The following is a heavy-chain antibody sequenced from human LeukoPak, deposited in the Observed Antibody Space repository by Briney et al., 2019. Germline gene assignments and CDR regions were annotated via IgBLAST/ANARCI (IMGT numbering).Heavy chain of an antibody. D-gene: IGHD6-13*01. J-gene: IGHJ4*02. V-gene: IGHV3-21*04. CDR1: GFTFSTYT. CDR2: ISTSSIYI. Sequence: GGSLRLSCAASGFTFSTYTMNWVRQAPGKGLEWVSSISTSSIYIYYAKGRFTISRDNAKNSLYLQMNSLRAEDTALYYCARDLYSSSWYFVSPGGYWGQGTLVTVFS. CDR3: ARDLYSSSWYFVSPGGY.